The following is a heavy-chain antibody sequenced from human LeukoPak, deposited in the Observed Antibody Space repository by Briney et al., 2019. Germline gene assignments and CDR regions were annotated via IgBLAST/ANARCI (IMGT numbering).Heavy chain of an antibody. CDR3: VIENYATLDYYYGMDV. CDR2: ISSNGGST. J-gene: IGHJ6*04. Sequence: GGSLRLSCSASGFTFSSYAMHWVRQAPGKGLEYVSAISSNGGSTYYADSVKGRFTISRDNSKNTLYLQMSSLRAEDTAVYYCVIENYATLDYYYGMDVWGKGTTVTVSS. V-gene: IGHV3-64D*06. D-gene: IGHD1-7*01. CDR1: GFTFSSYA.